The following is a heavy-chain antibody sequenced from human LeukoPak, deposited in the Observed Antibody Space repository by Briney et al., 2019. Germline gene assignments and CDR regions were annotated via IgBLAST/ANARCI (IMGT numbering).Heavy chain of an antibody. J-gene: IGHJ5*02. D-gene: IGHD3-10*01. Sequence: GASVRVSCKASGYTFTGYYMHWVRQAPGQGLEWMGWINPNSGGTNYAQKFQGWVTMTRDTSISTAYMELSRLRSDDTAVYYCARAEGGSGSYPLSWFDPRGQGTLVTVSS. CDR2: INPNSGGT. V-gene: IGHV1-2*04. CDR3: ARAEGGSGSYPLSWFDP. CDR1: GYTFTGYY.